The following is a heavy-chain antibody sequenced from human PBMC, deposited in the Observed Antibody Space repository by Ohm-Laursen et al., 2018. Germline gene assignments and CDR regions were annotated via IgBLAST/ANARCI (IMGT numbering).Heavy chain of an antibody. D-gene: IGHD4-17*01. V-gene: IGHV3-33*08. CDR1: GFNLTEHY. Sequence: SLRLSCSASGFNLTEHYMHWARQAPGKGLEWVAIIYYDGLNKYYADSVKGRFTISRDNSNNTLYLQMDSLRAEDTAVYYCARSHVHDFGDYLDFWGQGTLVTVSS. J-gene: IGHJ4*02. CDR2: IYYDGLNK. CDR3: ARSHVHDFGDYLDF.